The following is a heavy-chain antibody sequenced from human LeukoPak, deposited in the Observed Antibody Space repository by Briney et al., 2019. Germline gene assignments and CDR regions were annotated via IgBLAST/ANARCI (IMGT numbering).Heavy chain of an antibody. CDR1: GGSINSVSYY. CDR2: IYASGTT. CDR3: ARGGITMVRGVIIKGLLDY. D-gene: IGHD3-10*01. Sequence: SETLSLTCTVSGGSINSVSYYWNWIRQPAGKGPEWIGRIYASGTTNYNPSLESRVIISRDTSRNQFSLKLSSVTAADTAVYYCARGGITMVRGVIIKGLLDYWGQGTLVTVSS. J-gene: IGHJ4*02. V-gene: IGHV4-61*02.